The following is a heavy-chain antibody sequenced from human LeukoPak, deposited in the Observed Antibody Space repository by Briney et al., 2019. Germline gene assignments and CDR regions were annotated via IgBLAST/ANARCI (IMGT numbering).Heavy chain of an antibody. CDR3: VRDYCSGVTCYDGF. CDR2: IKQDGSEQ. V-gene: IGHV3-7*04. Sequence: GGSLRLSCATSGFTFRNYWMSWARQAPGRGLEWLANIKQDGSEQYYADSVKGRFLISRDNAKNLVYLQMSSLRVEDAAVYFCVRDYCSGVTCYDGFWGQGTSVIVSS. CDR1: GFTFRNYW. D-gene: IGHD6-25*01. J-gene: IGHJ4*02.